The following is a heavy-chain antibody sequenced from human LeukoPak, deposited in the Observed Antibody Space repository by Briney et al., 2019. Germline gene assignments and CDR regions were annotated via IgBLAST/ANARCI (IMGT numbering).Heavy chain of an antibody. CDR3: ASGRVVIVVVPAAILQTYYYYYGMDV. CDR1: GYTFTSYY. CDR2: IIPILGIA. D-gene: IGHD2-2*02. J-gene: IGHJ6*02. Sequence: SVKVSCKASGYTFTSYYMHWVRQAPGQGLEWMGRIIPILGIANYAQKFQGRVTITADKSTSTAYMELSSLRSEDTAVYYCASGRVVIVVVPAAILQTYYYYYGMDVWGQGTTVTVSS. V-gene: IGHV1-69*02.